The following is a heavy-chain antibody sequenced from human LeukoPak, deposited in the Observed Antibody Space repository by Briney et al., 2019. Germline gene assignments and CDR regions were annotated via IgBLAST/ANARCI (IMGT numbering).Heavy chain of an antibody. Sequence: PGGSLRLSCAASGFTFSSYAMSWVRQAPGKGLEWVSAISVSGGSTYYADSVKGRFTISRDNSKNTLYLQMNSLRAEDTAVYYCATRGDPTYYYDSSGYYYSSPFDYWGQGTLVTVSS. V-gene: IGHV3-23*01. D-gene: IGHD3-22*01. CDR3: ATRGDPTYYYDSSGYYYSSPFDY. J-gene: IGHJ4*02. CDR1: GFTFSSYA. CDR2: ISVSGGST.